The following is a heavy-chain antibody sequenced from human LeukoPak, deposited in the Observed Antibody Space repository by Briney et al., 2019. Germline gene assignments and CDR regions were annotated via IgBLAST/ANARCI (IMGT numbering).Heavy chain of an antibody. V-gene: IGHV4-61*02. J-gene: IGHJ4*02. CDR1: GDSISSGDHY. Sequence: SETLSLTCTVSGDSISSGDHYWTWIRQPAGKGLEWIGRIYASGRTVHNPSLKSRITMSVDTSKNQFSLKLSSVTAADMAVYYCARFGRRIAQDYWGQGTLVTVSS. CDR2: IYASGRT. D-gene: IGHD3/OR15-3a*01. CDR3: ARFGRRIAQDY.